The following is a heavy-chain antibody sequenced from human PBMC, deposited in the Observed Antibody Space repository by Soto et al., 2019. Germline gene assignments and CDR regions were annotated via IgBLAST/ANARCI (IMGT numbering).Heavy chain of an antibody. J-gene: IGHJ6*02. Sequence: SETLSLTCTVSGGSFRGYYWGWVRQPPGKGLEWIGEINHSGSSNYHPSLNSRVTISVATSKNQFSLTVNSVTPADTAVYYCARGEITLLGGMDVWGQGTTVTVSS. D-gene: IGHD3-10*01. V-gene: IGHV4-34*01. CDR1: GGSFRGYY. CDR3: ARGEITLLGGMDV. CDR2: INHSGSS.